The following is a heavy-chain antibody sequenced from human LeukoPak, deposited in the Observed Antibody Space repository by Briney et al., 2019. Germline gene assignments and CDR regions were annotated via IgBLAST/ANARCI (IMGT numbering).Heavy chain of an antibody. CDR3: ARDFFLAAGTGLVDY. Sequence: GGSLRLSCAASGFTFSVYYMSLIRQAPGKGLEWVSYISSSGSTIYYADSVKSRFTISRDNAKNSLYLQMNSLRAEDTAVFYCARDFFLAAGTGLVDYWGQGTLVTVSS. CDR1: GFTFSVYY. CDR2: ISSSGSTI. D-gene: IGHD6-13*01. J-gene: IGHJ4*02. V-gene: IGHV3-11*04.